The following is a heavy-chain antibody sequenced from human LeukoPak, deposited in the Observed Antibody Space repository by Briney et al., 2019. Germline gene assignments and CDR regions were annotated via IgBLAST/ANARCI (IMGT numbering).Heavy chain of an antibody. CDR3: ARGRLKNRGPRYFDL. CDR1: GGSISSYY. D-gene: IGHD6-19*01. CDR2: IYYSGST. Sequence: SETLSLTCTVSGGSISSYYWSWIRQPPGKGLEWIGYIYYSGSTNYNPSLKSRVTISVDTSKNQFSLKLSSVTAADTAVYYCARGRLKNRGPRYFDLWGRGTLVTVSS. V-gene: IGHV4-59*12. J-gene: IGHJ2*01.